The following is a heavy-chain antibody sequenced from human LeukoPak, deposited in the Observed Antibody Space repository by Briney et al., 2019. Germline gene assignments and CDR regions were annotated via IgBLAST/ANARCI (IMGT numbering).Heavy chain of an antibody. CDR3: ARDFAPTGVVPAAMVGNWFDP. V-gene: IGHV3-21*01. D-gene: IGHD2-2*01. Sequence: PGGSLRLSCAASGFTFSSYAMSWVRQAPGKGLEWVSSISSSSSYIYYADSVKGRFTISRDNVKNSLYLQMNSLRAEDTAVYYCARDFAPTGVVPAAMVGNWFDPWGQGTLVTVSS. CDR1: GFTFSSYA. J-gene: IGHJ5*02. CDR2: ISSSSSYI.